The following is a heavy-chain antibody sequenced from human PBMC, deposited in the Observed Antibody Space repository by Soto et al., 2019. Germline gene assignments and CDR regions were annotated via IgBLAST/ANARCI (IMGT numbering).Heavy chain of an antibody. CDR3: ARGRLRSEMSTTDYFDY. Sequence: QVQLVQSGAEVKKPGSSVKVSCKASGGTFSSYAISWVRQAPGQGLEWMGGIIPIFGTANYAQKFQGRVTITADEYTSTAYMDLSSLRSEDTAVYYCARGRLRSEMSTTDYFDYWGQGTLVTVSS. V-gene: IGHV1-69*01. CDR2: IIPIFGTA. D-gene: IGHD1-1*01. J-gene: IGHJ4*02. CDR1: GGTFSSYA.